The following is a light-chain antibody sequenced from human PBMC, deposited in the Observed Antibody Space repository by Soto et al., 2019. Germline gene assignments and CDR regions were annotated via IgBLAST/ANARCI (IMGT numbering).Light chain of an antibody. V-gene: IGKV3-15*01. J-gene: IGKJ1*01. CDR1: QTVSSN. Sequence: EIVMTQSPATLSVSPGERATLSCRASQTVSSNLAWYQQKPGQAPRLLIYGASTRATGLPARFSGSGSGAEFTLTISSLQSEDFAVYYCQQYNNLPLTFGQGTKVDIK. CDR2: GAS. CDR3: QQYNNLPLT.